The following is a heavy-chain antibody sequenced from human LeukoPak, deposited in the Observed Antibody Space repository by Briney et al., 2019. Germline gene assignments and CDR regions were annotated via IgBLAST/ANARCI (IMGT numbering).Heavy chain of an antibody. D-gene: IGHD3-9*01. CDR1: GGSFSGYY. CDR3: ARGRSKNRYYDILTGPPSLRSYFDY. CDR2: INHSGST. V-gene: IGHV4-34*01. J-gene: IGHJ4*02. Sequence: TSETLSLTCAVYGGSFSGYYWSWIRQPPGKGLEWIGEINHSGSTNYNPSLKSRVTISVDTSKNQFSLKLSSVTAADTAVYYCARGRSKNRYYDILTGPPSLRSYFDYWGQGTLVTSPQ.